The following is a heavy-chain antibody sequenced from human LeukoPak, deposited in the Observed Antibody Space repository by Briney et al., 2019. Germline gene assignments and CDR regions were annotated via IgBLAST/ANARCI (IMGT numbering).Heavy chain of an antibody. CDR2: INGNGGST. CDR1: GFTFDDYG. V-gene: IGHV3-20*04. J-gene: IGHJ4*02. D-gene: IGHD3-3*01. Sequence: GGSLRLSCAASGFTFDDYGMSWVRQVPGKGLEWVSSINGNGGSTAYADSVKGRFTISRDNAKNSLFLQMNSLRAEDTAFYYCARHDFWSGFKGGDYWGQGTLVTVSS. CDR3: ARHDFWSGFKGGDY.